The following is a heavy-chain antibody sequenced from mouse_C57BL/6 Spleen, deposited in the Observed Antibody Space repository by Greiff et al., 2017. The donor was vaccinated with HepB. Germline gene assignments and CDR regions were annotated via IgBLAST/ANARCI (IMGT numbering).Heavy chain of an antibody. D-gene: IGHD1-1*01. Sequence: QVQLQQPGAELVRPGSSVKLSCKASGYTFTSYWMDWVKQRPGQGLEWIGNIYPSDSETHYNQKFKDKATLTVDKSSSTAYMQLSSLTSEDSAVYDCARRAVVAFYWDFDVWGTGTTVTVSS. CDR3: ARRAVVAFYWDFDV. CDR2: IYPSDSET. V-gene: IGHV1-61*01. J-gene: IGHJ1*03. CDR1: GYTFTSYW.